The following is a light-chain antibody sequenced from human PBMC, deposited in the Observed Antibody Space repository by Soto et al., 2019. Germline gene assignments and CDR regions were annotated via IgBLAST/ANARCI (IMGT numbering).Light chain of an antibody. CDR3: SSYAGSNNLG. CDR1: SSDIGGYNY. J-gene: IGLJ2*01. CDR2: EVS. V-gene: IGLV2-8*01. Sequence: QSALTQPPSASGSPGQSVAISCTGTSSDIGGYNYVSWYQQHPGKAPKLMIFEVSQRPSGVPDRFSDSKSGNTASLTVSGLQGDNEADYYCSSYAGSNNLGFGGGTKLTLL.